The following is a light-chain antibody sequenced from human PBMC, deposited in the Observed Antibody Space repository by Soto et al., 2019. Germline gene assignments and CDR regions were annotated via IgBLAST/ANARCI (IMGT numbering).Light chain of an antibody. CDR2: EVS. J-gene: IGLJ3*02. V-gene: IGLV2-14*01. Sequence: QSALTQPASVSGSPGQSITISCTGTSNDVGGYNYVSWYQQHPGKAPKLMVYEVSNRPSGVSNRFSGFKSGNTASLTISGLQTEDEADYYCSSYTRSATWVFGGGTKLTVL. CDR1: SNDVGGYNY. CDR3: SSYTRSATWV.